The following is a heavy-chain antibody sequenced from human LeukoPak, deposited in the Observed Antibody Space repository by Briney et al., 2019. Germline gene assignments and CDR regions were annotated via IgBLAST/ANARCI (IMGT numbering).Heavy chain of an antibody. CDR3: ARGLQLLLYYYTDV. CDR2: INHSGST. J-gene: IGHJ6*03. CDR1: GGSFSGYY. Sequence: PSETLSLTCAVYGGSFSGYYWSWIRQPPGKGLEWIGEINHSGSTNYNPSLKSRVTISVDTSKNQFSLKLSSVTAADTAVYYCARGLQLLLYYYTDVWGKGATVTVSS. D-gene: IGHD5-24*01. V-gene: IGHV4-34*01.